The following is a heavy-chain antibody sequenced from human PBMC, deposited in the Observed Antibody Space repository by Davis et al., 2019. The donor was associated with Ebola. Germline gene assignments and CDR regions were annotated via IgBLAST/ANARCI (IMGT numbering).Heavy chain of an antibody. J-gene: IGHJ4*02. V-gene: IGHV3-30*03. D-gene: IGHD3-3*01. CDR3: ARDGLTYYDFWSGYWDY. Sequence: GESLKISCAASGFTFSSYVMHWVRRSPGKGLEWVAVISFDGSNQYYADSVKGRFTISRDNSKNTLYLQMNSLRAEDTAVYYCARDGLTYYDFWSGYWDYWGQGTLVTVSS. CDR2: ISFDGSNQ. CDR1: GFTFSSYV.